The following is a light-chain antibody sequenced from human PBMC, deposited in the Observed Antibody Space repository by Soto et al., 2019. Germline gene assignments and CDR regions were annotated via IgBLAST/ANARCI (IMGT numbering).Light chain of an antibody. CDR1: QSVSSN. CDR3: QQYKTWPPLT. V-gene: IGKV3-15*01. CDR2: GAF. Sequence: EIVMTQSPATLSVSPGERATLSCRASQSVSSNVAWYQQKPGQAPRLLIYGAFTRATGIPARFSGSGSGTEFTLTISSLQSEDFAIYYCQQYKTWPPLTFGGGNKVEIK. J-gene: IGKJ4*01.